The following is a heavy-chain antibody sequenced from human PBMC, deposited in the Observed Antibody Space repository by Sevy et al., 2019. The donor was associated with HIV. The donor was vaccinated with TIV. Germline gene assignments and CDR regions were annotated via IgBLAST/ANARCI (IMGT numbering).Heavy chain of an antibody. CDR1: GYTFTSYG. CDR2: ISAYNGNT. CDR3: ARDESGSYYYDSSGYYRALTFDI. D-gene: IGHD3-22*01. Sequence: ASVKVSCKASGYTFTSYGISWVRQAPGQGLEWMGWISAYNGNTNYAQKLQGRVTMTTDTSTRTAYMELGSLRSDDTAVYYCARDESGSYYYDSSGYYRALTFDIWGQGTMVTVSS. J-gene: IGHJ3*02. V-gene: IGHV1-18*04.